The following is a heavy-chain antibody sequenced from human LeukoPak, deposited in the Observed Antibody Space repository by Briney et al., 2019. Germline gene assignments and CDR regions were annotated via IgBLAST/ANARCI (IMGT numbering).Heavy chain of an antibody. CDR2: ITAGSGNTATI. Sequence: ASVKVSCKASGYTLTSYGISWVRQVPGQGPVWMGWITAGSGNTATINSAENLQGRVTMTTDTSTNTAFMELSSLRSEDTAVYYCARDNSVEDTAWWFDPWGQGTLVTVSS. V-gene: IGHV1-18*01. D-gene: IGHD4-23*01. J-gene: IGHJ5*02. CDR1: GYTLTSYG. CDR3: ARDNSVEDTAWWFDP.